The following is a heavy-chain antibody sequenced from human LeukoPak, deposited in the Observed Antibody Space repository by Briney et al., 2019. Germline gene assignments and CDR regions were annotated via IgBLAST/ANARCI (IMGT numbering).Heavy chain of an antibody. V-gene: IGHV4-39*01. J-gene: IGHJ5*02. CDR3: ARHLDGDYGIWFDP. D-gene: IGHD4-17*01. CDR1: GGSISSSSYY. CDR2: IYYSGST. Sequence: SETLSLTCTVSGGSISSSSYYWGWIRQPPGKGLEWIGSIYYSGSTYYNPSLKSRVTISVDTSKNQFSLKLSSVTAADTAVYYCARHLDGDYGIWFDPWGQGTLVTVSS.